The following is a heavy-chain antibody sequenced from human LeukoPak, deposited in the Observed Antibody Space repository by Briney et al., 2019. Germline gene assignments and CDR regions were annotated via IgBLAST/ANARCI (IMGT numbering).Heavy chain of an antibody. J-gene: IGHJ4*02. CDR2: ISSSSSTI. V-gene: IGHV3-48*04. CDR3: ASLVAARKSSSDY. D-gene: IGHD6-6*01. CDR1: GFTFSSYS. Sequence: GGSLRLSCAASGFTFSSYSMNWVRQAPGKGLEWVSYISSSSSTIYYTDSVKGRFTISRDNAKNSLYLQMNGLRAEDTAVYYCASLVAARKSSSDYWGQGTLVTVSS.